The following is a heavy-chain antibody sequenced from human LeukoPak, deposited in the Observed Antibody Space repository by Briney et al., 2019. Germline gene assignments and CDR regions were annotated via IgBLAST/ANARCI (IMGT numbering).Heavy chain of an antibody. D-gene: IGHD6-6*01. CDR3: ASPSSSSSTYDY. CDR2: INYSGNT. V-gene: IGHV4-39*01. J-gene: IGHJ4*02. CDR1: VGSISSSSYY. Sequence: TLSLTRSLSVGSISSSSYYWGWIRQPPGNGLEWIGSINYSGNTYYNASLKGRVTISVDTSKIQFSLKLSSVTDADTAVYYCASPSSSSSTYDYWGQGTLVTVSS.